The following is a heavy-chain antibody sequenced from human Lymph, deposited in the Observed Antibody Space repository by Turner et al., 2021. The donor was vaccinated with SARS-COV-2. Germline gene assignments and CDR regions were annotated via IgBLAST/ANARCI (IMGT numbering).Heavy chain of an antibody. D-gene: IGHD7-27*01. CDR3: ARGTGAADY. V-gene: IGHV3-20*02. CDR1: GFTFDDYG. CDR2: INWNGGST. J-gene: IGHJ4*02. Sequence: EVQLVESGGGVVRPAGSLRLSFAASGFTFDDYGMSWARQAPGRGLEWVSNINWNGGSTGYADSVKGRFTISRDNAKNSLYLQVNSLRAEDTALYHCARGTGAADYWGQGTLVTVSS.